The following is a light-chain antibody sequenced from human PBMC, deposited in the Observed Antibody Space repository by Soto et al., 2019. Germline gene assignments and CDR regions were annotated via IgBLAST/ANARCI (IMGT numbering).Light chain of an antibody. J-gene: IGLJ2*01. CDR1: SSNIGSNT. V-gene: IGLV1-44*01. CDR3: AAWDDSLNGVV. CDR2: SNN. Sequence: QSVLTQPPSASGTPGQRVTISCSGTSSNIGSNTVNWYQQLPATAPKLILYSNNQRPSGVPDRFSGSKSGTSASLAISGLQSEDAADYYCAAWDDSLNGVVFGGGTKLTVL.